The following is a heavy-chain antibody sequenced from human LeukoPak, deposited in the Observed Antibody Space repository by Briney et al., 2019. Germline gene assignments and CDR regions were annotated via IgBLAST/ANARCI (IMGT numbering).Heavy chain of an antibody. J-gene: IGHJ4*02. CDR2: ISAYNGNT. D-gene: IGHD2-15*01. CDR3: ARDSPLVVAAPDY. Sequence: PQASVKVSCKASGYTFTSYDINWVRQATGQGLEWMGWISAYNGNTNYAQELQGRVTMTTDTSTSTAYMELRSLRSDNTAVYYCARDSPLVVAAPDYWGQGTLVTVSS. V-gene: IGHV1-18*01. CDR1: GYTFTSYD.